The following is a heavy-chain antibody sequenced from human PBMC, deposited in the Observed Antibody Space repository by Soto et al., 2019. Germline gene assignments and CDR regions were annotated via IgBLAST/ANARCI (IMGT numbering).Heavy chain of an antibody. Sequence: ASVKVSCKASGYTFTSYAMHWVRQAPGQRLEWMGWINAGNGNTKYSQKFQGRVTITRDTSASTAYMELSSLRSEDTALYYCARDNVGIEDYYYYYGMDVWGQGTTVTVSS. D-gene: IGHD7-27*01. CDR1: GYTFTSYA. CDR2: INAGNGNT. CDR3: ARDNVGIEDYYYYYGMDV. V-gene: IGHV1-3*01. J-gene: IGHJ6*02.